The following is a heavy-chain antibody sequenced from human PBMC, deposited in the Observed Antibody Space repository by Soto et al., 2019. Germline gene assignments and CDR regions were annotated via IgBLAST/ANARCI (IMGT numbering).Heavy chain of an antibody. CDR2: IYYSGST. Sequence: KTSETLSLTCTVSGGSISSGDYYWSWIGQPPGKGLEWIGYIYYSGSTYYNPSLKSRVTISVDTSKNQFSLKLSSVTAADTAVYYCARFVTVYYYYGMDVWGQGTTVTVSS. V-gene: IGHV4-30-4*01. J-gene: IGHJ6*02. CDR1: GGSISSGDYY. D-gene: IGHD4-17*01. CDR3: ARFVTVYYYYGMDV.